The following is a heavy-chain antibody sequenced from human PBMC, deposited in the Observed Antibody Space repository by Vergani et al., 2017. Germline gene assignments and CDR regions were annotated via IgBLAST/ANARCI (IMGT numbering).Heavy chain of an antibody. D-gene: IGHD4-11*01. CDR1: GGSFTSYH. CDR2: IDHTGRP. V-gene: IGHV4-34*01. CDR3: ARVNTETNGHLYYYYYMDV. J-gene: IGHJ6*03. Sequence: QVQLQQWGGGLLKPSETLSLTCVVNGGSFTSYHWTWIRQSPGEGLEWVGDIDHTGRPAYNPSLKSRLTMSVDKSRNQFSLTLYSVTATDTAIYFCARVNTETNGHLYYYYYMDVWGQGTAVTVS.